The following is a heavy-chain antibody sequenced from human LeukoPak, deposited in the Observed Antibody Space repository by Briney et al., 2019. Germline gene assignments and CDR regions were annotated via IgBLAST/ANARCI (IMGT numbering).Heavy chain of an antibody. V-gene: IGHV4-28*01. J-gene: IGHJ4*02. CDR3: ARKENVYYYFDY. CDR1: GYSITSSSW. CDR2: IYHSGTT. Sequence: PSETLSLTCAVSGYSITSSSWWGWIRQPPGKGPEWIGYIYHSGTTYYNPSLQSRVTMSVDTSKNQFSLKLSSVTAVDTAVYYCARKENVYYYFDYWGQGTLVTVSS. D-gene: IGHD3-10*01.